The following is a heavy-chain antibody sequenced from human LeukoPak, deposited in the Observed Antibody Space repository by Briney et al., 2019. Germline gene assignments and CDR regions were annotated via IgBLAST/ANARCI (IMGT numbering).Heavy chain of an antibody. CDR1: GGSISSYY. V-gene: IGHV4-4*09. J-gene: IGHJ6*03. D-gene: IGHD6-19*01. Sequence: SETLSLTCTVSGGSISSYYWSWIRQPPGKGLEWIGYIYTSGSTNCNPSLKSRVTISVDTSKNQFSLKLSSVTAADTAVYYCARHNRRSSGYHYYYYYMDVWGKGTTVTVSS. CDR2: IYTSGST. CDR3: ARHNRRSSGYHYYYYYMDV.